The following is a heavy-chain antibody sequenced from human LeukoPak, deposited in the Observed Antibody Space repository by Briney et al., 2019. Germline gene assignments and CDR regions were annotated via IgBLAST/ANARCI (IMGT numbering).Heavy chain of an antibody. CDR1: GGSISSGTYY. D-gene: IGHD1-26*01. V-gene: IGHV4-39*07. CDR3: ARSSGSYRP. Sequence: SETLSLTCTVSGGSISSGTYYWAWIRQPPGKGLEWIGSMDSGGSSYYNPSLKSRVTISVDTSKNQFSLKLSSVTDADTAVYYCARSSGSYRPWGQGTLVTVSS. CDR2: MDSGGSS. J-gene: IGHJ5*02.